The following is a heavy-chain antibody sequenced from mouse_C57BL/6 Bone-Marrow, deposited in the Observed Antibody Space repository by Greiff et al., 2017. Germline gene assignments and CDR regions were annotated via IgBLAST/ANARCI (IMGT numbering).Heavy chain of an antibody. CDR2: IYPGSGNT. CDR3: AREEGRRDFDY. D-gene: IGHD3-3*01. CDR1: GYTFTDYY. V-gene: IGHV1-76*01. J-gene: IGHJ2*01. Sequence: VQLQQSGAELVRPGASVKLSCKASGYTFTDYYINWVKQRPGQGLEWIARIYPGSGNTYYNEKFKGKATLTAEKSSSTAYMQLSSLTSEDSAVYFCAREEGRRDFDYWGQGTTLTVSS.